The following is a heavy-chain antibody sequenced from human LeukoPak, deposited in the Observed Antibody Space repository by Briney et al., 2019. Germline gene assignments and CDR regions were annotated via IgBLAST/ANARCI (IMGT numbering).Heavy chain of an antibody. V-gene: IGHV4-59*01. CDR1: GGSISSYY. D-gene: IGHD3-22*01. J-gene: IGHJ4*02. Sequence: SETLSLTCTVSGGSISSYYWRWIRQPPGKGLEWIGYIYYSGSTNYNPSLKRRVTISVDTSKNQFSLKLSSVPAADTAVYYCARGGYYYDSSGYSYYFDYWGQGTLVSVSS. CDR3: ARGGYYYDSSGYSYYFDY. CDR2: IYYSGST.